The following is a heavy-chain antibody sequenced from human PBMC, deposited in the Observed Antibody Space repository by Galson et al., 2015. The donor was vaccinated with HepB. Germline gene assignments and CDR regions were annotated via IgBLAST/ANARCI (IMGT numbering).Heavy chain of an antibody. Sequence: SVKVSCKASGYDFIGYYMYWVRQAPGQGLEYMGIINPGGGSTAYPQKLQGRVSMTRDTSTSTIYMELTSLRSDDTAVYYCARSRGSRHDAFDLWGQGTMVTVSS. CDR2: INPGGGST. CDR1: GYDFIGYY. CDR3: ARSRGSRHDAFDL. J-gene: IGHJ3*01. V-gene: IGHV1-46*04. D-gene: IGHD2-15*01.